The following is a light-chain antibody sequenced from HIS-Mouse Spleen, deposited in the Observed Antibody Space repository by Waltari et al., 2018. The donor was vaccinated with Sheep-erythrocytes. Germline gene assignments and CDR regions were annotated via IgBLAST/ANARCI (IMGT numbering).Light chain of an antibody. V-gene: IGLV2-11*01. CDR2: DVS. J-gene: IGLJ1*01. CDR1: SSDVGGYNY. CDR3: CSYAGSYNHV. Sequence: QSALTQPRSVSGSPGQSVTISCPGTSSDVGGYNYVSWYQQYPGKAPKPMIYDVSKRPSGVPDRFSGSKSGNTASLTISGLQAEDEADYYCCSYAGSYNHVFATGTKVTVL.